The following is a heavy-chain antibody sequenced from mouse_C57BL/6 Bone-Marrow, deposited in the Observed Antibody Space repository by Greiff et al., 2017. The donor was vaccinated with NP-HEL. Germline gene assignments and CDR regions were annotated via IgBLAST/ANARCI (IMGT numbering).Heavy chain of an antibody. Sequence: QVQLKQSGPELVKPGASVKISCKASGYAFSSSWMNWVKQRPGKGLEWIGRIYPGDGDTNYNGKFKGKATLTADKSSSTAYMQLSSLTSEDSAVYFCARTATVVDMDYWVQGTSVTVSS. CDR2: IYPGDGDT. J-gene: IGHJ4*01. D-gene: IGHD1-1*01. CDR1: GYAFSSSW. CDR3: ARTATVVDMDY. V-gene: IGHV1-82*01.